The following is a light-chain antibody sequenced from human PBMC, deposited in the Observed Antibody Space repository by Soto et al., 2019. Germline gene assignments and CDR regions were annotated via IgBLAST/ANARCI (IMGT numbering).Light chain of an antibody. J-gene: IGLJ1*01. CDR1: SSNIGAGYD. CDR2: GNS. CDR3: QSYDSSLSANYV. Sequence: QSVLTQPPSVSGAPGQRVTISCTGSSSNIGAGYDVHWYQQLPGTAPKLLIYGNSNRPSGVPDRFSGSKSGTSASLAITGLQAEDEADYYCQSYDSSLSANYVFGTGTKLPS. V-gene: IGLV1-40*01.